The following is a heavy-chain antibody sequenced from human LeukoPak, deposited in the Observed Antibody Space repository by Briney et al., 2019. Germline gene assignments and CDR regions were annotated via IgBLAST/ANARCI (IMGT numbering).Heavy chain of an antibody. CDR1: GFTFISYA. CDR2: RRGDGAT. V-gene: IGHV3-23*01. Sequence: GGSLRVSCAASGFTFISYAMSWVRQALAGGLEWVSSRRGDGATFYGDSVKGRFTLSRDESRSTVYLQMNNLRVEDTAVYFCAKASWVSSADAVLWGQGTVVTVSS. D-gene: IGHD3-3*01. CDR3: AKASWVSSADAVL. J-gene: IGHJ4*02.